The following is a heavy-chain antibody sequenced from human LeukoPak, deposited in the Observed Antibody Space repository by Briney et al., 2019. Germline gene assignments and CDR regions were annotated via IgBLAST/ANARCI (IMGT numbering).Heavy chain of an antibody. V-gene: IGHV4-30-2*01. J-gene: IGHJ4*02. CDR1: GGSISSGGYY. CDR3: AREGAVDIVATPY. D-gene: IGHD5-12*01. CDR2: IYHSGST. Sequence: SETLSLTCTVSGGSISSGGYYWSWIRQPPGKGLEWIGYIYHSGSTYYNPSLKSRVTISVDRSKNQFSLKLSSVTAADTAVYCCAREGAVDIVATPYWGQGTLVTVSS.